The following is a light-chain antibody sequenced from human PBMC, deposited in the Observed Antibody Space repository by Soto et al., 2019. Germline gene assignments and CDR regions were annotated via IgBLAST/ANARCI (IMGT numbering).Light chain of an antibody. CDR2: YDD. Sequence: QSVLTQTPSVSAAPRQRVTISCSGSSSNIGNNGVSWYQQLPGKAPKLLIYYDDLLPSGVSDRFSGSKSGTSASLAIGGLQSEEEADYYCAAWDDSLTGLVFGGGTKVTVL. CDR1: SSNIGNNG. V-gene: IGLV1-36*01. CDR3: AAWDDSLTGLV. J-gene: IGLJ3*02.